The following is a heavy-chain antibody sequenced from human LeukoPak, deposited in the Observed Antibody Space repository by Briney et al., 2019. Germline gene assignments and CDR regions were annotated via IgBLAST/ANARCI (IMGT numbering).Heavy chain of an antibody. Sequence: GGSLRLSCAASGFTVSSNYMSWVRQAPGKGLEWVAVISYDGSNKYYADSVKGRFTISRDNSKNTLYLQMNSLRPEDTAVYYCTKVTGFVWLFPFDSWGQGTLVTVSS. J-gene: IGHJ4*02. CDR2: ISYDGSNK. D-gene: IGHD3-9*01. V-gene: IGHV3-30*18. CDR3: TKVTGFVWLFPFDS. CDR1: GFTVSSNY.